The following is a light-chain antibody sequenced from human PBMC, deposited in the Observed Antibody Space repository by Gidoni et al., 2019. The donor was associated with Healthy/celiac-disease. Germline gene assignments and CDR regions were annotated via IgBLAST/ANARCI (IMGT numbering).Light chain of an antibody. J-gene: IGLJ1*01. CDR2: GNI. Sequence: QAVLTQPPSVSGAPGQRVTISCTGSSSNIGAGYDVQWYQQLPGTAPKLLVYGNINRPSGVPDRFSGSKSGTSASLAISGLQPDDEADYYCQSYDTMTASGVFGTGTKVTVL. CDR3: QSYDTMTASGV. CDR1: SSNIGAGYD. V-gene: IGLV1-40*01.